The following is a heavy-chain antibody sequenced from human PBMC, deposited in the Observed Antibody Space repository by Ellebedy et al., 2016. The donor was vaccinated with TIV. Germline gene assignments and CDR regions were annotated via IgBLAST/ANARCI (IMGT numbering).Heavy chain of an antibody. CDR2: IRAASDYT. D-gene: IGHD2-2*01. J-gene: IGHJ4*02. CDR1: AFTFRNHA. V-gene: IGHV3-23*01. Sequence: PGGSLRLSCSASAFTFRNHAMAWVRQAPGKGLEWVSAIRAASDYTIYADSVKVRFTTSRDNFMNPLYLRMNSVRAEDTALYYCAKELVSRSSLSFNYWGQGIQVTVSS. CDR3: AKELVSRSSLSFNY.